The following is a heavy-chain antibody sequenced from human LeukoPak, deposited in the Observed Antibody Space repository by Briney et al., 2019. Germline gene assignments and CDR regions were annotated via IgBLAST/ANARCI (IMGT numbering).Heavy chain of an antibody. J-gene: IGHJ4*02. CDR2: IDNSGT. D-gene: IGHD3-22*01. CDR1: GFTFSNYA. CDR3: AKTSTGYYYF. V-gene: IGHV3-23*01. Sequence: PTGGSLRLSCAASGFTFSNYAMTWVRQAPGKGLEWVSAIDNSGTYYAGSVKGRFTISTDNPKNTVYLQMNSLRAEDTAVYYCAKTSTGYYYFWGLGTLVTVSS.